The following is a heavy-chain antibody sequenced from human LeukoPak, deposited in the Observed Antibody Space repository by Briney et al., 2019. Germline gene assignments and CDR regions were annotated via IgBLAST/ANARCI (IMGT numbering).Heavy chain of an antibody. CDR3: ARELVVVVPAAIAGDDY. CDR2: ISSSGSTI. V-gene: IGHV3-11*01. Sequence: GGSLRLSCAASGFTFSDYYMSWIRQAPGKGLEWVSYISSSGSTIFYADSVKGRFTISRDNAKNSLYLQMNSLRAEDTAVYYCARELVVVVPAAIAGDDYWGQGTLVTVSS. CDR1: GFTFSDYY. J-gene: IGHJ4*02. D-gene: IGHD2-2*02.